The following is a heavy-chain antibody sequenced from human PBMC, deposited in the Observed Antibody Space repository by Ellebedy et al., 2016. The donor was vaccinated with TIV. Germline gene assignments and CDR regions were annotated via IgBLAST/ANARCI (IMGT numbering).Heavy chain of an antibody. CDR3: ARSLGRTTVTTHWFDP. Sequence: SETLSLTCTVSGGSISSSSYYWGWIRQSPGKGLEWIGSIYYSGSTYYNPSLKSRITISVDTSKNQFSLKLSSVTAADTAMYYCARSLGRTTVTTHWFDPWGQGTLVTVSS. CDR2: IYYSGST. CDR1: GGSISSSSYY. J-gene: IGHJ5*02. V-gene: IGHV4-39*07. D-gene: IGHD4-17*01.